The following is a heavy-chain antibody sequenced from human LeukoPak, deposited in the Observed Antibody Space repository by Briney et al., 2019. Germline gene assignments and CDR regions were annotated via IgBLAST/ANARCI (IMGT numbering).Heavy chain of an antibody. V-gene: IGHV4-59*12. D-gene: IGHD6-13*01. J-gene: IGHJ4*02. CDR1: GDSISSYY. Sequence: PSETLSLTCTVSGDSISSYYWSWLRQPPGKRLEWIGYVSNIETTNYNPSLKSRVTISVDTSKNQFSLQLNSVTPEDTAVYYCARDQSTYSSSWCFDYWGQGTLVTVSS. CDR2: VSNIETT. CDR3: ARDQSTYSSSWCFDY.